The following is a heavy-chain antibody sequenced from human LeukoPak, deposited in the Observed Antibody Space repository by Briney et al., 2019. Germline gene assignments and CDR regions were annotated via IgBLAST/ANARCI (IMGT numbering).Heavy chain of an antibody. J-gene: IGHJ5*02. CDR2: INPNSGGT. CDR1: GYTFTGYY. D-gene: IGHD5-18*01. Sequence: ASVKVSCKASGYTFTGYYMHWVRQAPGQGLEWMGWINPNSGGTNYAQKFQGRVTMTRDTSISTAYMELSRLRSDDTAVYYCARGGYSYGVEFENWFDPWGQGTLVTVSS. CDR3: ARGGYSYGVEFENWFDP. V-gene: IGHV1-2*02.